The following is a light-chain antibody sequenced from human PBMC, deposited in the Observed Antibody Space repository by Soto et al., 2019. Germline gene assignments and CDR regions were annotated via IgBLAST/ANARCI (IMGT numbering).Light chain of an antibody. CDR2: KGT. V-gene: IGLV2-23*01. CDR3: CSYAPESTYV. Sequence: QAVLAQPASVSGSPGQSVTISCTGTSSDVGAYNSVSWYQQHPDKAPQLMIYKGTQRPSGVSNRFSGSTSGNAASLTISGLQAGDQAHYFCCSYAPESTYVFGTAPNVTV. CDR1: SSDVGAYNS. J-gene: IGLJ1*01.